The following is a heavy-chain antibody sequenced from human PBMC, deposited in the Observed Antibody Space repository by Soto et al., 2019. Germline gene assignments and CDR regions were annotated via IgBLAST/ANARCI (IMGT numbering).Heavy chain of an antibody. J-gene: IGHJ4*01. Sequence: SETLPLTGTVAGGSSGGYCWSWIRQPAGKGLEWIGRIYTSGSTNYNPSLKSRVTMSVDTSKNQFSLKLRSDDTAVYYCARGTPTAAGPCIDFWGHGTLVTVSS. V-gene: IGHV4-4*07. D-gene: IGHD6-13*01. CDR3: ARGTPTAAGPCIDF. CDR1: GGSSGGYC. CDR2: IYTSGST.